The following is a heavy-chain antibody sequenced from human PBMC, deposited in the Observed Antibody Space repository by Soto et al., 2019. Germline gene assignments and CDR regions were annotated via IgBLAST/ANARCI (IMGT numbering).Heavy chain of an antibody. Sequence: GESLKISCKGSGYSFAGYWITWVRQKPGKGLEWMGRIDPSDSYTNYSPSFQGHVTISADKSISTAYLQWSSLKASDTAMYYCARTHYLTTVTHDAFDIWGQGTMVTVS. CDR2: IDPSDSYT. J-gene: IGHJ3*02. CDR3: ARTHYLTTVTHDAFDI. V-gene: IGHV5-10-1*01. D-gene: IGHD4-17*01. CDR1: GYSFAGYW.